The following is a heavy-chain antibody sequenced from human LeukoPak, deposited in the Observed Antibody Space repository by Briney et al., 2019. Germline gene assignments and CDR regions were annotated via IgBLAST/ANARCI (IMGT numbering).Heavy chain of an antibody. CDR1: GFTFSSYA. Sequence: GRSLRLSCAASGFTFSSYAMHWVRQAPGKGLEWVAVISYDGSNKYYADSVKGRFTISRDNSKNTLYLQMNSLRAEDTAVYYCARDYYGDPGLVYSDYWGQGTLVTVSS. CDR3: ARDYYGDPGLVYSDY. D-gene: IGHD4-17*01. CDR2: ISYDGSNK. J-gene: IGHJ4*02. V-gene: IGHV3-30-3*01.